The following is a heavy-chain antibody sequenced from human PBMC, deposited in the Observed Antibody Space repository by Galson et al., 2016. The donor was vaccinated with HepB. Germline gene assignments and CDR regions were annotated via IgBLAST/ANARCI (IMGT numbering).Heavy chain of an antibody. CDR2: IKEDGSEE. J-gene: IGHJ4*02. V-gene: IGHV3-7*04. D-gene: IGHD1-26*01. CDR1: GFRFGDYW. Sequence: SLRLSCAASGFRFGDYWMTWVRQAPGKGLEWVANIKEDGSEENYVDSVKGRFTISRDNAKNSLYLQMNSLRAEDTAVYYCARSGSDFDYWGQGTLVTVSS. CDR3: ARSGSDFDY.